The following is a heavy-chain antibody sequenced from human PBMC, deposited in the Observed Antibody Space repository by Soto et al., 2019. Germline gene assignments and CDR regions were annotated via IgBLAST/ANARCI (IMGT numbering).Heavy chain of an antibody. J-gene: IGHJ6*02. CDR1: GYTLTELS. CDR3: ATVRKGIREFGGVIVDPNYYGMDV. V-gene: IGHV1-24*01. CDR2: FDPEDGET. Sequence: GASVKVSCKVSGYTLTELSMHWVRQAPGKGLEWMGGFDPEDGETIYAQKFQGRVTMTEDTSTDTAYMELSSLRSEDTAVYYCATVRKGIREFGGVIVDPNYYGMDVRGQGTTVTVSS. D-gene: IGHD3-16*02.